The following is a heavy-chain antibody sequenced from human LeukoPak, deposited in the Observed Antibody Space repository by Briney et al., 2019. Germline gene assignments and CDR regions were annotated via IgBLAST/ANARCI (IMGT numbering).Heavy chain of an antibody. Sequence: SVKVSCKASGGTFSSYAISWVRQAPGQGLEWMGGIIPIFGTANYAQKFQGRVTITADESTSTAYMELSSLRSEDTAVYFCASVDYYDSSGYDRFDYWGQGTLVTVSS. CDR1: GGTFSSYA. D-gene: IGHD3-22*01. CDR3: ASVDYYDSSGYDRFDY. CDR2: IIPIFGTA. V-gene: IGHV1-69*01. J-gene: IGHJ4*02.